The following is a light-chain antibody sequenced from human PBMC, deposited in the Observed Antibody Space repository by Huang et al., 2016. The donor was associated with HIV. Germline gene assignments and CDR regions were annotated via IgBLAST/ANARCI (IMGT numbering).Light chain of an antibody. CDR2: SES. Sequence: AIQMTQSPASLSASVGDRVTITCRASQDIGNDLGWYQQRLGKAPKLLVSSESHLQSGVPSRFTGSGSATHFTLTISGLQPEDFATYYCLQDYVYPWTFGQGTKVEI. CDR3: LQDYVYPWT. V-gene: IGKV1-6*01. J-gene: IGKJ1*01. CDR1: QDIGND.